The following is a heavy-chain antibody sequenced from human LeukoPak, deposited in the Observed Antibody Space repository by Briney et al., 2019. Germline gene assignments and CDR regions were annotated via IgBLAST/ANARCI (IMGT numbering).Heavy chain of an antibody. CDR2: INHSGST. CDR1: GGSFSGYY. D-gene: IGHD2-21*02. Sequence: KPSETLSLTCAVYGGSFSGYYWSWIRQPPGKGLEWIGEINHSGSTNYNPSLKSRVTISVDTSKNQFSLKLSSVTAADTAVYYCARTLAYCGGDCYSVDYWGQGTLVTVSS. CDR3: ARTLAYCGGDCYSVDY. V-gene: IGHV4-34*01. J-gene: IGHJ4*02.